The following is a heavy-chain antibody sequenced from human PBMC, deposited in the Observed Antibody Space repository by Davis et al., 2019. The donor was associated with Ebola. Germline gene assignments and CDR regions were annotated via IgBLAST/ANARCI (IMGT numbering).Heavy chain of an antibody. V-gene: IGHV4-34*01. CDR1: GGSFSGYY. CDR3: ARGVVVVVAATLYYYYGMDV. D-gene: IGHD2-15*01. CDR2: INNSGST. Sequence: GSLRLSCAVYGGSFSGYYWSWIRQPPGKGLEWIGEINNSGSTNYNPSLKSRVTISVDTSKNQFSLKLNSVTAADTAVYYCARGVVVVVAATLYYYYGMDVWGQGTTVTVSS. J-gene: IGHJ6*02.